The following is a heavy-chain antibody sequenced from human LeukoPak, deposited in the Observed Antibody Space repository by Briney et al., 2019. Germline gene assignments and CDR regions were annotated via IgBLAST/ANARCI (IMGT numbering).Heavy chain of an antibody. D-gene: IGHD1/OR15-1a*01. V-gene: IGHV4-59*08. Sequence: SETLSLTCSVSGVSISGYYWIWIRQSPGRGLEYIGSIFYRESFSYGGTTFYNPSLQSRVTISVDTSKNAFSLRLTSVTAADTAVYYCARQISGNKDYWGQGTLVTVSS. CDR3: ARQISGNKDY. CDR1: GVSISGYY. J-gene: IGHJ4*02. CDR2: IFYRESFSYGGTT.